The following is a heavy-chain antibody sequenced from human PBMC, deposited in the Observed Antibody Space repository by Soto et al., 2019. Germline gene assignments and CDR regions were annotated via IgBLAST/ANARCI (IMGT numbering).Heavy chain of an antibody. CDR2: ISYDGSNK. CDR3: AKTLLMYYYDSSGYNY. D-gene: IGHD3-22*01. CDR1: GFTFSSYG. V-gene: IGHV3-30*18. Sequence: GGSLRLSCAASGFTFSSYGMHWVRQAPGKGLEWVAVISYDGSNKYYADSVKGRFTISRDNSKNTLYLQMNSLRAEDTAVYYCAKTLLMYYYDSSGYNYWGQGTLVTVSS. J-gene: IGHJ4*02.